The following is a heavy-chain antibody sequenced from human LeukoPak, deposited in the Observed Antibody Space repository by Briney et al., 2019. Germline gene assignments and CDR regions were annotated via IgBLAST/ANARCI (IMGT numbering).Heavy chain of an antibody. V-gene: IGHV3-33*01. J-gene: IGHJ3*02. CDR1: GFTFSSYG. D-gene: IGHD6-13*01. CDR3: ARGGSSWSRYAFDI. CDR2: IWYDGSNK. Sequence: GGSLRLSCAASGFTFSSYGMHWVRQAPGKGLEWVAVIWYDGSNKYYADSVKGRFTISRDNSKNTLYLQMNSLRAEDTAVYYCARGGSSWSRYAFDIWGQGTMGTVSS.